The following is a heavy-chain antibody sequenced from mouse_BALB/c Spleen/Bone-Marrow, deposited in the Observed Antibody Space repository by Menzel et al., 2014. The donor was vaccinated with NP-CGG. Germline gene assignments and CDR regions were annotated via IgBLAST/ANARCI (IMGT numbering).Heavy chain of an antibody. CDR1: GFNIRDTY. D-gene: IGHD1-1*01. Sequence: EVQLQQSGAELVKPGASVKLSCTASGFNIRDTYMHWVKQRPEQGLEWIGRIDPANGYTKFDPKFQGKATITADTSSHTAYLQLSSLTSEDTVVYYCARGTTVVSYYAMDYWGQGTSVTVSS. J-gene: IGHJ4*01. CDR2: IDPANGYT. CDR3: ARGTTVVSYYAMDY. V-gene: IGHV14-3*02.